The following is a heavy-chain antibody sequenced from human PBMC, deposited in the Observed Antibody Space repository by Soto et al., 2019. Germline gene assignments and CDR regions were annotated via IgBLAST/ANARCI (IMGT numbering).Heavy chain of an antibody. D-gene: IGHD3-10*01. CDR2: IWYDGSNQ. Sequence: GESLRLSCAASGFTFSSYAMHWVRQAPGKGLEWVAFIWYDGSNQYYTDSVKGRFTISRDNSEDTLYLQMNSLRAEDTAIYYCARVVEVRGIITYYYYYYDMDVWGQGTTVTVSS. J-gene: IGHJ6*02. CDR3: ARVVEVRGIITYYYYYYDMDV. CDR1: GFTFSSYA. V-gene: IGHV3-33*08.